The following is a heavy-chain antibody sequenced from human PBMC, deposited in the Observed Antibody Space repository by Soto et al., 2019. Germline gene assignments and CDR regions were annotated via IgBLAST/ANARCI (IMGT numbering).Heavy chain of an antibody. V-gene: IGHV1-69*06. CDR2: IIPMFDTT. D-gene: IGHD2-21*02. Sequence: QVHLVQSGPEVREPGSSVKVSCKASGGSFSSDATTWVRQAPGQGLEWIGEIIPMFDTTNYAPEFQGRVTITADTATTTVYMEVNRLTPDDTAVYYCARAVVTETTLGYFDFWGQGALVTVSS. CDR1: GGSFSSDA. CDR3: ARAVVTETTLGYFDF. J-gene: IGHJ4*02.